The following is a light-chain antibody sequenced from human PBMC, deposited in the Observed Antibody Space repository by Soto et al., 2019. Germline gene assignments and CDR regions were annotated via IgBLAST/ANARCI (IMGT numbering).Light chain of an antibody. CDR1: QSVSSSY. V-gene: IGKV3D-20*02. Sequence: EIVMTQSPATLSVSPGERATLSCRASQSVSSSYLAWYQQKPGQAPRLLIYGASSRATGIPARFSGSGSGTDFTLTISSLEPEDFAVYYCQQRLNWQVTFGQGTRLEIK. J-gene: IGKJ5*01. CDR2: GAS. CDR3: QQRLNWQVT.